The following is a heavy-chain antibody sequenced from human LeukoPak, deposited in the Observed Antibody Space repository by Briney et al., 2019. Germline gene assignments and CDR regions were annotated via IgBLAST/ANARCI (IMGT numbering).Heavy chain of an antibody. CDR1: GGSISSGDYY. CDR2: IYYSGST. J-gene: IGHJ3*02. D-gene: IGHD2-15*01. CDR3: ARQANVAVVVPGTPSGDAFDM. Sequence: SETLSLTCTVSGGSISSGDYYWSWIRRHPGKALEWIGYIYYSGSTYYNPSLKGRVTISRDTSKNQFFLKLTSATAADTAVYYCARQANVAVVVPGTPSGDAFDMWGQGTVVTVSS. V-gene: IGHV4-31*03.